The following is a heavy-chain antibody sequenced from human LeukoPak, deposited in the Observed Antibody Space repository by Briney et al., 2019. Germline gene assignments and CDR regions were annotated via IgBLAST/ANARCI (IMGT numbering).Heavy chain of an antibody. V-gene: IGHV4-38-2*02. D-gene: IGHD3-22*01. Sequence: SETLSLTCTVSGYSISSGYYWGWIRQPPGKGLEWIASIYHSGGSYYNPSLKSRVTISLDTSRNQFSLKLNSVTAADTAVYYCAKSNGYGLIDIWGQGTMVTVSS. J-gene: IGHJ3*02. CDR3: AKSNGYGLIDI. CDR1: GYSISSGYY. CDR2: IYHSGGS.